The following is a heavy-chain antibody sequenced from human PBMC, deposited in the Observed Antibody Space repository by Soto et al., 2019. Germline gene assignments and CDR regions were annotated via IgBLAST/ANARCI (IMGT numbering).Heavy chain of an antibody. CDR3: AKAFGAFQFLDWLLPVFDP. Sequence: QVQLVESGGGVVQPGRSLRLSCAASGFIFSNYGMHWVRQAPGKGLEWVAVISYDGRLKFFADSVKGRFTISRDNSKNPLNLQMNSLTTADTAVFYCAKAFGAFQFLDWLLPVFDPRAREPWSPSPQ. J-gene: IGHJ5*02. D-gene: IGHD3-3*01. CDR2: ISYDGRLK. CDR1: GFIFSNYG. V-gene: IGHV3-30*18.